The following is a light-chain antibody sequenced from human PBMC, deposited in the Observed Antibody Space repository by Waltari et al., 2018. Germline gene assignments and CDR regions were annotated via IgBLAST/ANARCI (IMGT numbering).Light chain of an antibody. V-gene: IGKV1-12*01. CDR1: QGISGW. CDR2: AAS. Sequence: DIQMTQSPSSVSASVGDRVTITCRASQGISGWLAWYQQKPGKDPKLLIYAASSLQSGVPSRFSGSGSGTDFTLSISSLQPEDFATYFCQQGNSFPFTFGGGTKVEIK. CDR3: QQGNSFPFT. J-gene: IGKJ4*01.